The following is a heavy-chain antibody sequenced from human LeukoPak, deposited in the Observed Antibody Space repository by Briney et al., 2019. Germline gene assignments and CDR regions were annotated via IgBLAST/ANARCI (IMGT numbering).Heavy chain of an antibody. J-gene: IGHJ3*02. CDR2: ISSSGSTI. Sequence: PGGSLRLSCAASGFTFSSYEMNWVRQAPGKGLEWVSYISSSGSTIYYADSVKGRFTISRDNAKNSLYLQMNSLRAEDTAVYYCAREVQQLLFVDAFDIWGQGTMVTVSS. CDR3: AREVQQLLFVDAFDI. CDR1: GFTFSSYE. D-gene: IGHD2-2*01. V-gene: IGHV3-48*03.